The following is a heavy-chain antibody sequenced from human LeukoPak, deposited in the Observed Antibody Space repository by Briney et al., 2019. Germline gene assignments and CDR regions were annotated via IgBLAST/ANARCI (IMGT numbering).Heavy chain of an antibody. Sequence: PGGSLRLSCAASGFTFSGYAMSWVRQAPGKGLEWVGRIKSETDGGTTDYAAPVKGRFIISRDDSKNTLYLEMNSLKTEDTAVYYCTTEVDSVYDGEGVYFDYWGQGNLVTVSS. J-gene: IGHJ4*02. CDR1: GFTFSGYA. D-gene: IGHD5/OR15-5a*01. V-gene: IGHV3-15*01. CDR2: IKSETDGGTT. CDR3: TTEVDSVYDGEGVYFDY.